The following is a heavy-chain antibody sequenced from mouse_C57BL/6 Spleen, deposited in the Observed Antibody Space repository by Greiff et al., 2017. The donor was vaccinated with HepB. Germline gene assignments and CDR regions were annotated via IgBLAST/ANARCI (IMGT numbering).Heavy chain of an antibody. V-gene: IGHV1-81*01. Sequence: VQLQESGAELARPGASVKLSCKASGYTFTSYGISWVKQRTGQGLEWIGEIYPRSGNTYYNEKFKGKATLTADKSSSTAYMELRSLTSEDSAVYCCASYYGSDVYFDDWGQGTTLTVSS. CDR2: IYPRSGNT. CDR3: ASYYGSDVYFDD. CDR1: GYTFTSYG. J-gene: IGHJ2*01. D-gene: IGHD1-1*01.